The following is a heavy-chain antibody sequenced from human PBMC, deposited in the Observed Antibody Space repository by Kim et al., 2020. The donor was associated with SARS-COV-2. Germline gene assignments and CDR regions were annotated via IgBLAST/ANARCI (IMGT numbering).Heavy chain of an antibody. CDR3: ARGVATGSWSDY. V-gene: IGHV4-31*03. Sequence: SETLSLTCTVSGGSISSGGYYWSWIRQHPGKGLEWIGYIYYSGSTYYNPSLKSRVTISVDTSKNQFSLKLSSVTAADTAVYYCARGVATGSWSDYWGQGTLVTVSS. CDR2: IYYSGST. D-gene: IGHD5-12*01. J-gene: IGHJ4*02. CDR1: GGSISSGGYY.